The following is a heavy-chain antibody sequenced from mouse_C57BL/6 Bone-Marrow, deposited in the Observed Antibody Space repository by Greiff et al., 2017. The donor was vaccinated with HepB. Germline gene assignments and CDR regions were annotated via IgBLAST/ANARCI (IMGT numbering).Heavy chain of an antibody. CDR2: INPYNGGT. D-gene: IGHD2-3*01. V-gene: IGHV1-19*01. J-gene: IGHJ2*01. CDR1: GYTFTDYY. CDR3: ARWGIYDGYPYYFDY. Sequence: VQLQQSGPVLVKPGASVKMSCKASGYTFTDYYMNWVKQSHGKSLEWIGVINPYNGGTSYNQKFKGKATLTVDKSSSTAYMELNSLTSEDSAVYYCARWGIYDGYPYYFDYWGQGTTLTVSS.